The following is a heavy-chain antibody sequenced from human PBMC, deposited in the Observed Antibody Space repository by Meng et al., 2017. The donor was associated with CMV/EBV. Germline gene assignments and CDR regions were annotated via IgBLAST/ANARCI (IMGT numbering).Heavy chain of an antibody. V-gene: IGHV1-69*05. D-gene: IGHD2-2*01. J-gene: IGHJ4*02. CDR2: IIPIFGTA. CDR1: GGTFSSYA. CDR3: ARSESSLRMPAIWY. Sequence: SVKVSCKASGGTFSSYAISWVRQAPGQGLEWMGGIIPIFGTANYAQKFQGRVTITTDESTSTAYMELSSLRSEDTAVYYCARSESSLRMPAIWYWGQGTLVTVSS.